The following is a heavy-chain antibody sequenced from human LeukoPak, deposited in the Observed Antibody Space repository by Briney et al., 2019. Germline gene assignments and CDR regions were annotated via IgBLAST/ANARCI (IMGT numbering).Heavy chain of an antibody. Sequence: GGSLRLSCAASGFTFDDYTMHWVRQAPGKGLEWVSLISWDGGSTYYADSVKGRFTISRDNSKNSLYLQMNSLRTEDTALYYCAKDIGGDCSSTSCYGEYYFDYWGQGTLVTVSS. V-gene: IGHV3-43*01. CDR3: AKDIGGDCSSTSCYGEYYFDY. D-gene: IGHD2-2*01. CDR1: GFTFDDYT. J-gene: IGHJ4*02. CDR2: ISWDGGST.